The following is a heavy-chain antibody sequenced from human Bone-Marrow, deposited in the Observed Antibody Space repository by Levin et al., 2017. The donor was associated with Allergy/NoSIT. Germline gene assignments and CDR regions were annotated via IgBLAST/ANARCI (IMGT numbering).Heavy chain of an antibody. J-gene: IGHJ4*02. CDR2: INLNSGAT. D-gene: IGHD3/OR15-3a*01. Sequence: GESLKISCQGSGYTFSDFYMHWVRQAPGQGLEWMGWINLNSGATDSAPKFHGRVTMTRDPSISTAFMDLSRLRSDDTAVYYCARVLRTSSPDYWGQGTLVTVSS. CDR1: GYTFSDFY. V-gene: IGHV1-2*02. CDR3: ARVLRTSSPDY.